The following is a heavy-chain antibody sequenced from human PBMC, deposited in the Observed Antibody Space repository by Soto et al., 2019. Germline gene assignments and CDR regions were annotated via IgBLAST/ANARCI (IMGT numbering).Heavy chain of an antibody. CDR1: GYTFTNYG. D-gene: IGHD1-1*01. Sequence: QVQLVQYGAGVKKPGASVKVSCKASGYTFTNYGISWVRHAPGQGLEWMGWINTYNGNTNYAQRLQGRVSMTADTFTSTAYVEVRCLRSDDTAVYYCARVQENWSKFFDFWGQGSLVSVSS. CDR2: INTYNGNT. J-gene: IGHJ4*02. V-gene: IGHV1-18*01. CDR3: ARVQENWSKFFDF.